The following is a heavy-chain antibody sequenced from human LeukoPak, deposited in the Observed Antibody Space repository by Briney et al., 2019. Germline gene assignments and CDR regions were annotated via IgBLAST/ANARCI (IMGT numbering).Heavy chain of an antibody. D-gene: IGHD3-22*01. CDR2: ISYDGSNN. CDR3: VMLWLLPTGLDY. J-gene: IGHJ4*02. CDR1: GFTFSSYA. V-gene: IGHV3-30-3*01. Sequence: GGSLRLSCAASGFTFSSYAMHWVRQAPGKGLEWVAVISYDGSNNYYPYSVKGGITISRDNSNNTLYLQMNSLKAEDTAVYYCVMLWLLPTGLDYWGQGTLVTVSS.